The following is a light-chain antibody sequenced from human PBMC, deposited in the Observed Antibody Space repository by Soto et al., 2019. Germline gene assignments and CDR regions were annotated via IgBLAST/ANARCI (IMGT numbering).Light chain of an antibody. CDR1: SSDVGGYNY. V-gene: IGLV2-8*01. J-gene: IGLJ1*01. CDR2: DVG. CDR3: SSHAGRSNPFV. Sequence: QSALTQPPSASGSPGQSVTISCTGTSSDVGGYNYVSWYQQHPGKAPKVMIYDVGKRPSGVPARFSGSKSGNTASLTVSGLQAEDEADYCCSSHAGRSNPFVFGTGTKLTVL.